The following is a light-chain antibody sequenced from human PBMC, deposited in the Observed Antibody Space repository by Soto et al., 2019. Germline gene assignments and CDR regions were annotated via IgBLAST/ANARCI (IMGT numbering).Light chain of an antibody. CDR2: GES. V-gene: IGKV3-15*01. J-gene: IGKJ3*01. CDR3: QQYNNWPFT. Sequence: EIVMTQSPATLSVSPGERATLSCRASQSVSSNLAWYQQKPGQAPRLLIYGESTRATGIPARFSGSGSGTEFTLTISSLQSEDFAVYYCQQYNNWPFTFGPGTEVDI. CDR1: QSVSSN.